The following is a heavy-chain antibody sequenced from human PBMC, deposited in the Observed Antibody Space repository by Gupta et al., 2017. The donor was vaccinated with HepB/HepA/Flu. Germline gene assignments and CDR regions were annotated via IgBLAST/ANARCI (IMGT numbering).Heavy chain of an antibody. J-gene: IGHJ4*02. CDR1: GGSIRNYY. CDR3: ARAGHNFDVDY. Sequence: QVQLQESGPGLVKPSETLSLTCTVSGGSIRNYYWGWVRQAPGKGPEWIAYIYSTGSTSDNPSLKSRVTISVDTSKNHFSLKVSSVXAXDTAVYXCARAGHNFDVDYWGQGTLVTVSS. CDR2: IYSTGST. V-gene: IGHV4-59*01. D-gene: IGHD3-9*01.